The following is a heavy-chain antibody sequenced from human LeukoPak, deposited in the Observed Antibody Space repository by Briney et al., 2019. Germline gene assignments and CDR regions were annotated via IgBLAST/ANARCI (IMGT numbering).Heavy chain of an antibody. CDR3: ARKVNAAPYYYYGMDV. CDR2: INHSGST. CDR1: GGSFSCYY. J-gene: IGHJ6*02. D-gene: IGHD2-15*01. Sequence: SETLSLTCAVYGGSFSCYYWSWIRQPPGKGLEWIGEINHSGSTNYNPSLKSRVTITVDTSKNQFSLKLSPVTAADTAVYYCARKVNAAPYYYYGMDVWGQGTTVTVSS. V-gene: IGHV4-34*01.